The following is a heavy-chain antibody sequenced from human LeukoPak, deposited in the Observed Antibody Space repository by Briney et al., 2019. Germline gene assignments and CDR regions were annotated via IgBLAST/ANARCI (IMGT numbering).Heavy chain of an antibody. CDR2: IWYDGSNK. CDR1: GFSFSSYD. V-gene: IGHV3-33*01. Sequence: GGSLRLSCAASGFSFSSYDLHGVRQAPGKGLEWGAVIWYDGSNKYYADSVNGRFTIYRDKSKKTLYLQMNSLRAEDTAVYYCAREEVGSGSPFDYWGQGTLVTVSS. D-gene: IGHD3-10*01. CDR3: AREEVGSGSPFDY. J-gene: IGHJ4*02.